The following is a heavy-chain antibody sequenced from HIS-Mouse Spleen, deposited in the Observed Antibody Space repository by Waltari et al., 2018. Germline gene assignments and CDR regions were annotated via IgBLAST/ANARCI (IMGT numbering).Heavy chain of an antibody. V-gene: IGHV4-31*03. D-gene: IGHD3-3*01. J-gene: IGHJ5*02. CDR3: ARSPYYDFWSGYSDNWFDP. Sequence: QVQLQESGPGLVKPSQTLSLTCTVSGGSISSGGYYWSWIRQHPGKGLEWIGYIYYSGNTHENPSLKSRVTISVDTSKNQFSLKLRSVTAADTAVYYCARSPYYDFWSGYSDNWFDPWGQGTLVTVSS. CDR1: GGSISSGGYY. CDR2: IYYSGNT.